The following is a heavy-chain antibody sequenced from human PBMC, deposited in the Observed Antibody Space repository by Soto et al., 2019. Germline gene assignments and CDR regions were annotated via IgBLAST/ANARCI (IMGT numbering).Heavy chain of an antibody. CDR1: GFTFSNAW. D-gene: IGHD2-2*01. V-gene: IGHV3-15*01. CDR2: IKSKTDGGKT. J-gene: IGHJ4*02. Sequence: GGSLRLSCAASGFTFSNAWMSWVRQAPGKGLEWVGRIKSKTDGGKTDDAAPVKGIFTISRDDSKNTLYLQMNSLKTENTAVYYCTTGRYCSSTSCYDVVYWGQGTLVTVSS. CDR3: TTGRYCSSTSCYDVVY.